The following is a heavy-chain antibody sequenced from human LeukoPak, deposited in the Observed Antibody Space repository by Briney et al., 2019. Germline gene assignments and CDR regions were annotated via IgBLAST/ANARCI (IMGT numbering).Heavy chain of an antibody. CDR3: ARDRGTWNDDGFDY. Sequence: SETLSLTCTVSGGCISSYYWSWIRQPAGKGLECIGRIYISGSTNYNPSLKSRVTMSVDTSKNQFSLKLSSVTAADTAVYYCARDRGTWNDDGFDYWGQGTLVTVSS. CDR1: GGCISSYY. J-gene: IGHJ4*02. D-gene: IGHD1-1*01. V-gene: IGHV4-4*07. CDR2: IYISGST.